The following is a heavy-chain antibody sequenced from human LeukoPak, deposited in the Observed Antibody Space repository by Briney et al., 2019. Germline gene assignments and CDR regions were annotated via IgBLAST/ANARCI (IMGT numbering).Heavy chain of an antibody. CDR2: ISGSGSST. Sequence: GGSLRLSCAASGFTFSSYAMNWVRQAPGKGLEWVSSISGSGSSTYYADSVKGRFTISRDNSKNTLYLQMNSLRAEDTAVYYCASVRQDIVEVSAAMETYWGQGTLVIVSS. CDR1: GFTFSSYA. CDR3: ASVRQDIVEVSAAMETY. V-gene: IGHV3-23*01. D-gene: IGHD2-2*01. J-gene: IGHJ4*02.